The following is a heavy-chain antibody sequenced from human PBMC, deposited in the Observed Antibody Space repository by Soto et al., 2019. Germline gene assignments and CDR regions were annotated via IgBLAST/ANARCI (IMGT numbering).Heavy chain of an antibody. D-gene: IGHD6-6*01. CDR2: IYHSGST. V-gene: IGHV4-4*02. CDR1: GGSISSSNW. J-gene: IGHJ4*02. Sequence: SSETLSLTCAVSGGSISSSNWWSWVRQPPGKGLEWIGEIYHSGSTNYNPSLKSRVTISVDKSKNQFSLKLSSVTAADTAVYYCARVTRGNGIAARPGSYYFDYWGQGTLVTVSS. CDR3: ARVTRGNGIAARPGSYYFDY.